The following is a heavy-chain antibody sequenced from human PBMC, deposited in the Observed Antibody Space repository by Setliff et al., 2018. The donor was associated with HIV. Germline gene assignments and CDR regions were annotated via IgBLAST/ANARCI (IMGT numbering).Heavy chain of an antibody. Sequence: PSETLSLTCPVSGVSISSHSWTWIRQPPGKGLEWIGYFYYSGSTNYNPSLKGRVTISADTSENQLSLKLSSLTAADTAVYYCARIEGYAYGSNWFDPWCQGTQVTVSS. CDR2: FYYSGST. J-gene: IGHJ5*02. D-gene: IGHD3-16*01. V-gene: IGHV4-59*11. CDR1: GVSISSHS. CDR3: ARIEGYAYGSNWFDP.